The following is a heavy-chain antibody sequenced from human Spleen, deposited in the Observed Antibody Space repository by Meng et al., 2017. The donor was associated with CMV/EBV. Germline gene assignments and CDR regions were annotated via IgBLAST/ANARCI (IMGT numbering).Heavy chain of an antibody. Sequence: GGSLRLSCVASGFTLSKYSIHWVRQAPGKGLEWVAVISHDGSNKYYADSVKGRFTISRDNSKNTLYLQMNSLRVEDTAVYYCARAYYFTSGSCDYWGQGTLVTVSS. CDR2: ISHDGSNK. CDR1: GFTLSKYS. V-gene: IGHV3-30-3*01. CDR3: ARAYYFTSGSCDY. D-gene: IGHD3-10*01. J-gene: IGHJ4*02.